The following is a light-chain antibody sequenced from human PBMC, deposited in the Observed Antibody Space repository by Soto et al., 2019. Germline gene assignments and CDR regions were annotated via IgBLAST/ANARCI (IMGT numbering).Light chain of an antibody. V-gene: IGLV2-14*01. CDR3: SSYTSSRTRV. J-gene: IGLJ1*01. Sequence: QSVLTQPASVSGSPGQSITISCTGTSSDVGGYNYVSWYQQHPGKAPKLMSYDVSNRPSGVSNRFSGSKSGNTASLTISGLQAEDEAYYYCSSYTSSRTRVFGTGTKLTVL. CDR1: SSDVGGYNY. CDR2: DVS.